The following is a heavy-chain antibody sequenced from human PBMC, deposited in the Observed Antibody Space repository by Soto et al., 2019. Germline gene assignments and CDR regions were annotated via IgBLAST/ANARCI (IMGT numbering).Heavy chain of an antibody. D-gene: IGHD6-6*01. CDR2: INHSGST. CDR3: ATGRGAPHSSSSSVSQYYFDY. V-gene: IGHV4-34*01. CDR1: GGSFSGYY. Sequence: ETLSLTCAVYGGSFSGYYWSWIRQPPGKGLEWIGEINHSGSTNYNPSLKSRVTIPVDTSKNQFSLKLSSVTAADTAVYYCATGRGAPHSSSSSVSQYYFDYWGQGTLVTVSS. J-gene: IGHJ4*02.